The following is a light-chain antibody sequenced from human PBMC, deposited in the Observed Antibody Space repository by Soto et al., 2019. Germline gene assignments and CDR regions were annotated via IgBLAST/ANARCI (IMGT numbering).Light chain of an antibody. J-gene: IGKJ4*01. Sequence: DVQLTQSPSFMSASVGDRVSITCRASQGISTFLAWYQQHPGTAPKRLIYDASNLQSGVPSRFSGSGSGTEFALTISSLQAEDFATYFCQESYTSPAVSFGGGTKVDI. CDR3: QESYTSPAVS. CDR1: QGISTF. V-gene: IGKV1-9*01. CDR2: DAS.